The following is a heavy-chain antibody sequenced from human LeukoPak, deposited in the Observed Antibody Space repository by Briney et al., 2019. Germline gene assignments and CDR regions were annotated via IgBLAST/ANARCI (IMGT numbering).Heavy chain of an antibody. J-gene: IGHJ1*01. CDR2: ISSNGGST. CDR1: GFTFSSYA. Sequence: GGSLRLSCAASGFTFSSYAMHWVRQAPGKGLEYVSAISSNGGSTYYANSVKGRFTISRDNSKNTLYLQMGSLRAEDMAVYYCARDLSGSSSYFQHWGQGTLVTVFS. D-gene: IGHD1-26*01. CDR3: ARDLSGSSSYFQH. V-gene: IGHV3-64*01.